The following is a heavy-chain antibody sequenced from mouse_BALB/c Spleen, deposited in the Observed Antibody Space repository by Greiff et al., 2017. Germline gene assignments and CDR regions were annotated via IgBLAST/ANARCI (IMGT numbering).Heavy chain of an antibody. CDR3: ASLYGYWYFDV. Sequence: EVKLEESGPGLVKPSQSLSLTCTVTGYSITSDYAWHWIRQFPGNKLEWMGYISYSGSTSYNPSLKSRISITRDTSKNQFFLQLNSVTTEDTATYYCASLYGYWYFDVWGAGTTVTVSS. V-gene: IGHV3-2*02. CDR1: GYSITSDYA. CDR2: ISYSGST. D-gene: IGHD1-1*02. J-gene: IGHJ1*01.